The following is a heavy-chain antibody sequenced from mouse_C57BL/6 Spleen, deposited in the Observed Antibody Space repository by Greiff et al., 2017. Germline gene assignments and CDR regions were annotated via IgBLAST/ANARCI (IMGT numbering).Heavy chain of an antibody. CDR1: GYTFTDYY. D-gene: IGHD2-3*01. V-gene: IGHV1-26*01. CDR2: INPNNGGT. CDR3: ARGDDGYYEDY. J-gene: IGHJ2*01. Sequence: VQLQQSGPELVKPGASVKISCKASGYTFTDYYMNWVKQSHGKSLEWIGDINPNNGGTSYNQKFKGKATLTVDKSSSTAYMELRSLTSEDSAVXYCARGDDGYYEDYWGQGTTLTVSS.